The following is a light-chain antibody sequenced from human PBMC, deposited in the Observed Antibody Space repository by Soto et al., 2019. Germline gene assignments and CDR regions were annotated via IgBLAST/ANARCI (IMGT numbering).Light chain of an antibody. V-gene: IGLV2-23*01. CDR1: SSDVGTYKF. CDR3: CSYAGSSTWV. Sequence: QSALTQPASVSGSPGQSITISCSGTSSDVGTYKFVSWYQQHPGKGPKVMIYEGTKRPSGISNRFSGSKFGNTASLTISGLQAEDEAEYYCCSYAGSSTWVFGGGTKVTAL. J-gene: IGLJ3*02. CDR2: EGT.